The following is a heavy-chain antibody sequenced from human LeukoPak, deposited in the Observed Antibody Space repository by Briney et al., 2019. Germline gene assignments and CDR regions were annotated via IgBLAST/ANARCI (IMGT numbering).Heavy chain of an antibody. V-gene: IGHV3-43*02. J-gene: IGHJ3*01. Sequence: GGYLRLSCAASGFTFQDYAMHWVRQAPGKGLECVALISGDGDTTSYTDSVKGRFTAYRDNSKNSLYLRMDSLTTEDTGLYYCTKVADSGSYYRAFELWGQGTMVTVSS. CDR3: TKVADSGSYYRAFEL. D-gene: IGHD3-10*01. CDR1: GFTFQDYA. CDR2: ISGDGDTT.